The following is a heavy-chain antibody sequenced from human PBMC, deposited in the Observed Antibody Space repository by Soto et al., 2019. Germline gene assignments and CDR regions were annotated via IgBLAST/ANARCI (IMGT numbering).Heavy chain of an antibody. D-gene: IGHD2-15*01. J-gene: IGHJ5*02. V-gene: IGHV1-24*01. CDR2: FDPEDGET. CDR3: ALLQGVQKDTNWFDP. Sequence: ASVKVSCKVSGYTLTELSMHWVRQAPGKGLEWMGGFDPEDGETIYAQKFQGRVTMTEDTSTDTAYMELSSLRSEDTALYYCALLQGVQKDTNWFDPWGQGTLVTVSS. CDR1: GYTLTELS.